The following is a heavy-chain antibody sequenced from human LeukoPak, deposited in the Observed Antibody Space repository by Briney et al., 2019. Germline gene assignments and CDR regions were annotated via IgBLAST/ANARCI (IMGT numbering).Heavy chain of an antibody. D-gene: IGHD2-2*02. J-gene: IGHJ5*02. Sequence: GGSLRLSCAASGFTFSSYAMSWVRQAPGKGLEWVSAISGSGGSTYYVDSVKGRFTISRDNAKNSLYLQMNSLRAEDTAVYYCARDPNCSSTSCYTVGNWFDPWGQGTLVTVSS. CDR3: ARDPNCSSTSCYTVGNWFDP. CDR2: ISGSGGST. V-gene: IGHV3-23*01. CDR1: GFTFSSYA.